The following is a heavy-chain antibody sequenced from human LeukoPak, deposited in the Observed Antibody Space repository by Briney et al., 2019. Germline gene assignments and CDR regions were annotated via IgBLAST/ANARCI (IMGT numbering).Heavy chain of an antibody. D-gene: IGHD7-27*01. J-gene: IGHJ4*02. CDR1: GGSFSGHY. Sequence: SETLPLTCGVYGGSFSGHYWGWIRQPPGKGLEWIGEINPGGSVCYNPSLKSRVTISLDTSKNQFSLKLSSVTAADTAVYYCARVWAYWGQGTLVTVSS. CDR2: INPGGSV. V-gene: IGHV4-34*01. CDR3: ARVWAY.